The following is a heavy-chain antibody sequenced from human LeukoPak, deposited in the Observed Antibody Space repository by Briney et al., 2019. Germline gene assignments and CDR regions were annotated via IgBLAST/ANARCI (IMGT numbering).Heavy chain of an antibody. J-gene: IGHJ6*03. D-gene: IGHD5-18*01. V-gene: IGHV1-69*13. CDR2: IIPIFGTA. Sequence: GASVKVSCKASGGTFSSYAISWVRQAPGQGLEWMGGIIPIFGTANYAQKFQGRVTITADESTSTAYMELSNLRSEDTAVYYCARDRGYSYAKKSSEYYYMDVWGKGTTVTISS. CDR3: ARDRGYSYAKKSSEYYYMDV. CDR1: GGTFSSYA.